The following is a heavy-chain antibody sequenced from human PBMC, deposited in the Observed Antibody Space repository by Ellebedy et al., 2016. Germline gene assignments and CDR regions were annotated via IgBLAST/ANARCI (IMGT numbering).Heavy chain of an antibody. D-gene: IGHD2/OR15-2a*01. CDR2: INPNSGAT. V-gene: IGHV1-2*04. J-gene: IGHJ3*01. CDR1: GYTFTAYY. Sequence: ASVKVSXXASGYTFTAYYVNWVRQAPGQGLEWMGWINPNSGATKFAQKFQGWVTLTRDTSNNTVHMEMNSLKFDDTAVYYCAKYEAVGALNIWGQGTFVTVSS. CDR3: AKYEAVGALNI.